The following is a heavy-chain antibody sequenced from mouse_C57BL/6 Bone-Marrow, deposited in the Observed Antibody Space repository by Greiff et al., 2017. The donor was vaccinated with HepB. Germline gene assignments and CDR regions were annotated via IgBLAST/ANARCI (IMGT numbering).Heavy chain of an antibody. V-gene: IGHV14-4*01. CDR1: GFNIKDDY. Sequence: EVKLMESGAELVRPGASVKLSCTASGFNIKDDYMHWVKQRPEQGLEWIGWIDPENGDTEYASKFQGKATITADTSSNTAYLQLSSLTSEDTAVYYCTTGYDGAGWGQGTLVTVSA. CDR2: IDPENGDT. D-gene: IGHD2-2*01. CDR3: TTGYDGAG. J-gene: IGHJ3*01.